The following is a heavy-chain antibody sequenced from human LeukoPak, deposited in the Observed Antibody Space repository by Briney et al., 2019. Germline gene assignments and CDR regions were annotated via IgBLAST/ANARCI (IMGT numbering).Heavy chain of an antibody. J-gene: IGHJ6*02. V-gene: IGHV3-7*01. Sequence: GGSLRLSCAASGFTFSSYWMSWVRQAPGKGLEWVANIKQDGSEKYYVDSVKGRFTISRDNAKNSLYLQMNSLRAEDAAVYYCARNEAGRYYYGMDVWGQGTTVTVSS. D-gene: IGHD3-10*01. CDR2: IKQDGSEK. CDR1: GFTFSSYW. CDR3: ARNEAGRYYYGMDV.